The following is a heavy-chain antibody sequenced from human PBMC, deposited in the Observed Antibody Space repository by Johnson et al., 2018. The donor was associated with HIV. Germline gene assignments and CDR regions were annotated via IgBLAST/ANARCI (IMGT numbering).Heavy chain of an antibody. V-gene: IGHV3-66*01. CDR1: GFTVSSNY. J-gene: IGHJ3*02. CDR2: ISSDGNT. CDR3: ARVGQQSNAFDI. Sequence: EQLVESGGGLVQPGGSLRLSCAASGFTVSSNYMTWVRRAPGKGLEWVSVISSDGNTYYADAVKGRFTISRDNAKNSLYLQMNSLKTEDTAVYYCARVGQQSNAFDIWGQGTMVTVSS. D-gene: IGHD6-13*01.